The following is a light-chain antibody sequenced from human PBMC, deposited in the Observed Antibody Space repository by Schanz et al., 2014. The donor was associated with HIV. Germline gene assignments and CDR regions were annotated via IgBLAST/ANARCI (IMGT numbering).Light chain of an antibody. V-gene: IGKV3-20*01. CDR1: QSVSSSY. J-gene: IGKJ3*01. Sequence: EIVLTQSPGTLSLSPGERATLSCRASQSVSSSYFAWYQQKPGQAPRLLIYGASSRATGIPDRFSGSGSGTDFTLTISRLEPEDFAVYYCQQYGRSFGPGTKVDYK. CDR3: QQYGRS. CDR2: GAS.